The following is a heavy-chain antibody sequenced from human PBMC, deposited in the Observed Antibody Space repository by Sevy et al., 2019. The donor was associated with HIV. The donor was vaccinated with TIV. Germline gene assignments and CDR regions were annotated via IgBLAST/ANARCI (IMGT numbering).Heavy chain of an antibody. Sequence: GGSLRLSCAASGFTFSDHYMEWVRQAPGKGLEWVGRIRNRADSYTTEYAASVKGRFTISRDVSKSSLYLLMNSLKTEDTAVYYCATHAGIAAAGRVFDYWGQGTLVTVSS. D-gene: IGHD6-13*01. V-gene: IGHV3-72*01. J-gene: IGHJ4*02. CDR3: ATHAGIAAAGRVFDY. CDR2: IRNRADSYTT. CDR1: GFTFSDHY.